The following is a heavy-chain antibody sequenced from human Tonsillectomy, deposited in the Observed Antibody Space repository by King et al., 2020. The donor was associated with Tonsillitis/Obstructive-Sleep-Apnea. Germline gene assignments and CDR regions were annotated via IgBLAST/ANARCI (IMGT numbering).Heavy chain of an antibody. CDR3: ARGPDWNLDF. CDR1: GCIFSDYD. CDR2: IGPSGDT. D-gene: IGHD3/OR15-3a*01. Sequence: VQMVESGGGLVQPGGSLRLSCAASGCIFSDYDMHWVRQATGKGLEWVSTIGPSGDTYYPDSMEGRFTISRENAENSLHLQMNSLRAGDTAVYYCARGPDWNLDFWGQGTLVTVSS. J-gene: IGHJ4*02. V-gene: IGHV3-13*01.